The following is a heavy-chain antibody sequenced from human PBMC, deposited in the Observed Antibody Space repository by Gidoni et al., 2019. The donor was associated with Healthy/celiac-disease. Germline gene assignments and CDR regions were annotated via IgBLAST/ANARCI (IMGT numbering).Heavy chain of an antibody. J-gene: IGHJ4*02. V-gene: IGHV3-66*01. Sequence: EVQLVESGGGLVQPGGSLRLSCAASGFTVSSNYMSWVRQAPGKGLEWVSVIYSGGSTYYADSVKGRFTISRDNSKNTLYLQMNSLRAEDTAVYYCARSPCGDCFYFDYWGQGTLVTVSS. CDR3: ARSPCGDCFYFDY. CDR1: GFTVSSNY. D-gene: IGHD2-21*02. CDR2: IYSGGST.